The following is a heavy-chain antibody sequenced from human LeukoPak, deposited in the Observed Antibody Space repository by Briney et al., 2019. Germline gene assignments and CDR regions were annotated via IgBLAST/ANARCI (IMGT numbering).Heavy chain of an antibody. CDR2: ISGSGGST. CDR1: GFTVSSNY. CDR3: AKLAVAAFRGAFDI. V-gene: IGHV3-23*01. J-gene: IGHJ3*02. D-gene: IGHD6-19*01. Sequence: PGGSLRLSCAASGFTVSSNYMSWVRQAPGKGLEWVSAISGSGGSTYYADSVKGRFTISRDNSKNTLYLQMNSLRAEDTAVYYCAKLAVAAFRGAFDIWGQGTMVTVSS.